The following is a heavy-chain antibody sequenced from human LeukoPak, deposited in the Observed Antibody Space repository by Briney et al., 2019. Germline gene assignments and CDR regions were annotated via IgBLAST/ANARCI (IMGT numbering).Heavy chain of an antibody. D-gene: IGHD5-12*01. Sequence: PSETLSLTCTVSGGSISSYYWSWLRQPPGKGLEWIGYIYYSGSTNYNPSLKSRVTISVDTSKNQFSLKLSSVTAADTAVYYCARGATSYAFDIWGQGTMVTVSS. CDR2: IYYSGST. V-gene: IGHV4-59*01. J-gene: IGHJ3*02. CDR3: ARGATSYAFDI. CDR1: GGSISSYY.